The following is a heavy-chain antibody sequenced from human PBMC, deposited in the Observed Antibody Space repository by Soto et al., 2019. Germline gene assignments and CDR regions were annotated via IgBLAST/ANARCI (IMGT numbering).Heavy chain of an antibody. CDR3: ARLRRIRTSYYRTNNWFDP. V-gene: IGHV4-39*01. CDR1: GGSISSSSYY. J-gene: IGHJ5*02. CDR2: IYYSGST. D-gene: IGHD3-9*01. Sequence: SETLSLTCTVSGGSISSSSYYWGWIRQPPGKGLEWIGSIYYSGSTYYNPSLKSRVTISVDTSKNQFSLKLSSVTAADTAVYYCARLRRIRTSYYRTNNWFDPWGQGTLVTVSS.